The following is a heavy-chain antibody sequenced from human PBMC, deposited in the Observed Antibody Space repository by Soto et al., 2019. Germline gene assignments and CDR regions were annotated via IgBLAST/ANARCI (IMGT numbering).Heavy chain of an antibody. CDR3: AREGQSYGDSNWFDP. Sequence: GASVKVSCKASGGTFSSYAISWVRQAPGQGLEWMGGIIPIFGTANYAQKFQGRVTITADESTSTACMELSSLRSEDTAVYYCAREGQSYGDSNWFDPWGQGTLVTVSS. J-gene: IGHJ5*02. CDR2: IIPIFGTA. CDR1: GGTFSSYA. V-gene: IGHV1-69*13. D-gene: IGHD4-17*01.